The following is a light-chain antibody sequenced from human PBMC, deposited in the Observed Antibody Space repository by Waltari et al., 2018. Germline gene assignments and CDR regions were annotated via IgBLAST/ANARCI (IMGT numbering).Light chain of an antibody. Sequence: QSALTQPPSASGSPGQSVTISCTGTSTAVGGYNYVSWYHKHPGKAPKLMIYEVSKRPSGVPDRFSGSKSGNTASLTVSGLQAEDEADYYCSSYAGSNNLGVVFGGGTKLTVL. V-gene: IGLV2-8*01. CDR2: EVS. J-gene: IGLJ2*01. CDR1: STAVGGYNY. CDR3: SSYAGSNNLGVV.